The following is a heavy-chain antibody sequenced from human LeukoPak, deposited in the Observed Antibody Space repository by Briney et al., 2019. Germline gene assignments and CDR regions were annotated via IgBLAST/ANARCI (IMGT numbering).Heavy chain of an antibody. Sequence: ASVKVSCKASGYTFTGYYMHWLRQAPGQGLEWMGWINPNSGNTHFSQKFQDRVTMTRDTSISTAYMELSSLESDDTAIYYCAREGAAAEDVNWFDPWGQGTLVTVSS. J-gene: IGHJ5*02. CDR3: AREGAAAEDVNWFDP. D-gene: IGHD6-25*01. V-gene: IGHV1-2*02. CDR2: INPNSGNT. CDR1: GYTFTGYY.